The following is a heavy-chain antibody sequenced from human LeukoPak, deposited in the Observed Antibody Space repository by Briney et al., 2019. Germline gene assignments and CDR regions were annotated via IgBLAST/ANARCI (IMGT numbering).Heavy chain of an antibody. J-gene: IGHJ6*02. CDR2: ISSSSSYI. V-gene: IGHV3-21*01. Sequence: GGSLRLSCAASGFTFSSYSMNWVRQAPGKGLEWVSSISSSSSYIYYADSVKGRFTISRDNAKNSLYLQMNSLRAEDTAVYYCARDIRRITMIVVVPYYYDMDVWGQGTTVTVSS. CDR1: GFTFSSYS. D-gene: IGHD3-22*01. CDR3: ARDIRRITMIVVVPYYYDMDV.